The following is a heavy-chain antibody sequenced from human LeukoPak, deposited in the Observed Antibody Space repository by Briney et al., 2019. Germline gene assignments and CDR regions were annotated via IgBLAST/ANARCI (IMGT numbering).Heavy chain of an antibody. CDR2: ISYDGSNK. CDR1: GFTFSSYG. CDR3: AKAQRGYSYGDDAFDI. J-gene: IGHJ3*02. D-gene: IGHD5-18*01. Sequence: GRSLRLSCAASGFTFSSYGMHWVRQAPGKGLEWVAVISYDGSNKYYADSVKGRFTISRDNSKNTLYLQMNSLRAEDTAVYYCAKAQRGYSYGDDAFDIWGQGTMVTVSS. V-gene: IGHV3-30*18.